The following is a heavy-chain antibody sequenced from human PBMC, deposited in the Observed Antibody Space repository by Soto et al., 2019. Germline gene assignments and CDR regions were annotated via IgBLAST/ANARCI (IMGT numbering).Heavy chain of an antibody. CDR1: GGSISSGGYY. CDR2: IYYSGST. D-gene: IGHD2-15*01. J-gene: IGHJ5*02. CDR3: ARYHLGYCSGGSCFNWFDP. Sequence: PSETLSLTCPVSGGSISSGGYYWSWIRQHPGKGLEWIGYIYYSGSTYYNPSLKSRVTISVDTSKNQFSLKLSSVTAADTAVYYCARYHLGYCSGGSCFNWFDPWGQGTLVTVSS. V-gene: IGHV4-31*03.